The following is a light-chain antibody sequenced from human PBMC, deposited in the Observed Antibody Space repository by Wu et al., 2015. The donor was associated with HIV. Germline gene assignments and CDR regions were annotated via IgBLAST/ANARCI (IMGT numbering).Light chain of an antibody. CDR1: QSVSSN. CDR2: GAS. Sequence: EIVMTQSPATLSVSPGERATLSCRASQSVSSNLAWYQQKPGRAPRLLIYGASTRATGIPARFSGSGSGTEFTLTISSMQSEDFAVYYCQQYNNWPPWTFGQGTKVGNQT. V-gene: IGKV3-15*01. CDR3: QQYNNWPPWT. J-gene: IGKJ1*01.